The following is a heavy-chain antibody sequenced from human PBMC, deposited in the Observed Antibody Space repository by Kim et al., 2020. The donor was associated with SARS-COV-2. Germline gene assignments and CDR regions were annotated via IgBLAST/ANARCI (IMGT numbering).Heavy chain of an antibody. Sequence: ASVKVSCKASGYTFTSYAMNWVRQAPGQGLEWMGWINTNTGNPTYAQGFTGRVVFSLDTSVSTAYLQISSLKAEDTAVYYCARELHCSGGSCFPLYYYYGMDVWGQGTTVTVSS. CDR1: GYTFTSYA. CDR2: INTNTGNP. J-gene: IGHJ6*02. V-gene: IGHV7-4-1*02. CDR3: ARELHCSGGSCFPLYYYYGMDV. D-gene: IGHD2-15*01.